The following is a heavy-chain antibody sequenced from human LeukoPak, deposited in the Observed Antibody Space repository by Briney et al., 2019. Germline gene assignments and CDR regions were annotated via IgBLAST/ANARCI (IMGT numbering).Heavy chain of an antibody. J-gene: IGHJ3*02. Sequence: ASVKVSCKASGGTFSSYAISWVRQAPGQGLEWMGGIIPIFGTANYAQKFQGRVTITTDESTSTAYMELSSLRSEDTAVYYCARGVYSSRHQHPDAFGIWGQGTMVTVSS. D-gene: IGHD4-11*01. CDR1: GGTFSSYA. CDR2: IIPIFGTA. V-gene: IGHV1-69*05. CDR3: ARGVYSSRHQHPDAFGI.